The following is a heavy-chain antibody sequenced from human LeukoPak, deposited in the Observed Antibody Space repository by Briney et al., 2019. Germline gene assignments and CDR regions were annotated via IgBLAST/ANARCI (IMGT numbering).Heavy chain of an antibody. CDR2: IGPTGTDR. D-gene: IGHD1-14*01. CDR1: GFTFSSCG. CDR3: ATETIGRHYDY. Sequence: KAGGSLRLSCAASGFTFSSCGFKWVRQAAGKGLEWVSSIGPTGTDRYYADSVRGRFTISRDNAKNSMYLQMDSLRDEDTAVYYCATETIGRHYDYWGQGTLLTVSS. J-gene: IGHJ4*02. V-gene: IGHV3-21*01.